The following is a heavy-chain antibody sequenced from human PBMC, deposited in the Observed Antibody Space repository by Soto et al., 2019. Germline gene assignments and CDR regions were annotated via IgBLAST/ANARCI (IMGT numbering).Heavy chain of an antibody. D-gene: IGHD6-19*01. V-gene: IGHV4-34*01. J-gene: IGHJ6*02. Sequence: SETLSLTCAVYGGSFSGYYWSWIRQPPGKGLEWIGEINHSGSTNYNPSLKGRVTISVDTSKNQFSLKLSSVTAADTAVYYCARVGGVAAGYGMDVWGQGTTVTVSS. CDR2: INHSGST. CDR1: GGSFSGYY. CDR3: ARVGGVAAGYGMDV.